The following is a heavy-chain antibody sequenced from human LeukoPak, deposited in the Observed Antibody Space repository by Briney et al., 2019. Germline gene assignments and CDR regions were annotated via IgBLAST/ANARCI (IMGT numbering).Heavy chain of an antibody. J-gene: IGHJ4*02. CDR1: GGFISSFY. CDR3: AVTPVGWLPLYYFDY. V-gene: IGHV4-59*08. CDR2: IYYSGST. Sequence: SETLSLTCTVSGGFISSFYCSWIRQPPGKGLEWIGHIYYSGSTNYNPSLKSRVTISVDTSKNQFSLKLSSVTAADTAVYYCAVTPVGWLPLYYFDYWGQGTLVTVSS. D-gene: IGHD5-24*01.